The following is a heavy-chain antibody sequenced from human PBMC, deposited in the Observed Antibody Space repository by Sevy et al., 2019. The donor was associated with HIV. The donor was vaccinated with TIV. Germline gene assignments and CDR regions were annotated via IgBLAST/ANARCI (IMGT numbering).Heavy chain of an antibody. J-gene: IGHJ4*02. CDR3: VRDDRDGYFEY. CDR2: INPDSGGP. Sequence: ASVKVSCKASGYTFTGYYMHWVRQAPGQGLQWMGWINPDSGGPNYAPKFQGRVTLTRDTSISTAYMEPSRLKSDDTAVYYCVRDDRDGYFEYWGQGTLVTVSS. CDR1: GYTFTGYY. V-gene: IGHV1-2*02.